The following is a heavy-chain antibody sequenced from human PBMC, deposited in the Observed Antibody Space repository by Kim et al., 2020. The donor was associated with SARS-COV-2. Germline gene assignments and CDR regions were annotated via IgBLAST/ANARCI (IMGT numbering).Heavy chain of an antibody. V-gene: IGHV1-3*01. Sequence: ASVKVSCKASGYTFTSYAMHWVRQAPGQRLEWMGWINAGNGNTKYSQKFQGRVTITWDTSASTAYMELSSLRSEDTAVYYCARDPGAPIAVADDPADYWGQGTLVTVSS. CDR1: GYTFTSYA. D-gene: IGHD6-19*01. CDR2: INAGNGNT. J-gene: IGHJ4*02. CDR3: ARDPGAPIAVADDPADY.